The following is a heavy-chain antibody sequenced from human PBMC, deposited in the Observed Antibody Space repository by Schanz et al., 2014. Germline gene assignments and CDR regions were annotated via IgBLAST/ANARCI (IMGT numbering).Heavy chain of an antibody. J-gene: IGHJ3*02. V-gene: IGHV1-18*04. CDR2: ITAYNGDT. CDR1: GYTFTGYY. Sequence: QVQLVQSGAEMKKPGASVKVSCKASGYTFTGYYMHWVRQAPGQGLEWMGWITAYNGDTNYALKLQGRVTMTTDTSPGPAFMEPRSLRSYDTDLYFCTKGGYSYALSAFAIWGQGTMVTVSS. D-gene: IGHD5-18*01. CDR3: TKGGYSYALSAFAI.